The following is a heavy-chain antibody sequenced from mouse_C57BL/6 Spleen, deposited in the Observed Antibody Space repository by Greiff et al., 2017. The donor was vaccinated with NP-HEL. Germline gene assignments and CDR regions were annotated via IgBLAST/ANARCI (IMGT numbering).Heavy chain of an antibody. CDR2: IYPSDSET. Sequence: QVQLQQPGAELVRPGSSVKLSCKASGYTFTSYWMDWVKQRPGQGLEWIGNIYPSDSETHYNQKFKDKATLTVDKSSSTAYMQLSSLTSEDSAVYYCARSRLDYFDYWGQGTTLTVSS. CDR1: GYTFTSYW. V-gene: IGHV1-61*01. D-gene: IGHD3-1*01. J-gene: IGHJ2*01. CDR3: ARSRLDYFDY.